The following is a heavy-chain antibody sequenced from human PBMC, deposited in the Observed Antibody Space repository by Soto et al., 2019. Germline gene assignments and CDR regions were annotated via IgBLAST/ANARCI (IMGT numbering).Heavy chain of an antibody. CDR3: VRGLRYSGMDV. CDR1: GGSFSAYY. D-gene: IGHD2-15*01. V-gene: IGHV4-34*01. CDR2: IDHSGST. Sequence: QVQLQQWGAGLLKPSETLSLTCAVNGGSFSAYYWTWIRQPPGRGMEWIGDIDHSGSTNYNPSLESRVTISIDTAKNRFSLNVTSVTAADMAVYYCVRGLRYSGMDVWGQGTKGTVS. J-gene: IGHJ6*02.